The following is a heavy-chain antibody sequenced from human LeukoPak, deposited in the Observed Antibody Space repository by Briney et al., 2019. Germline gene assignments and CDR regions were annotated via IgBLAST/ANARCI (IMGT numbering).Heavy chain of an antibody. CDR3: ARGAQYSYGKGRFDY. CDR2: IIPIFGTA. V-gene: IGHV1-69*05. J-gene: IGHJ4*02. D-gene: IGHD5-18*01. Sequence: ASVKVSCKASGGTFSSYAISWVRQAPGQGFEWMGGIIPIFGTANYAQKFQGRVTITTDESTSTAYMELSSLRSEDTAVYYCARGAQYSYGKGRFDYWGQGTLVTVSS. CDR1: GGTFSSYA.